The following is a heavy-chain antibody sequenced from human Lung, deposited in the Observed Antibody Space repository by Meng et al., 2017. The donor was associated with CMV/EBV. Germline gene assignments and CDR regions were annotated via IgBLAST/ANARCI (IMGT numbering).Heavy chain of an antibody. CDR1: GYTFTSYD. D-gene: IGHD2-15*01. V-gene: IGHV1-8*01. Sequence: AEGKSPGSLLKAPCKASGYTFTSYDINGVRQATGQGLEWMGWMNPNSGNTGYAQKFQGRVTMTRNTSISTAYMELSSLRSEDTAVYYCARGYCSGGSCPVFDPWGQGTLVTVSS. J-gene: IGHJ5*02. CDR2: MNPNSGNT. CDR3: ARGYCSGGSCPVFDP.